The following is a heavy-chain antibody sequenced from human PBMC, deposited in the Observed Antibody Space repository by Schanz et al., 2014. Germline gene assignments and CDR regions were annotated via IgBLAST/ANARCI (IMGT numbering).Heavy chain of an antibody. D-gene: IGHD6-13*01. V-gene: IGHV1-18*04. Sequence: QVLLVQSGAEVKKPGASVKVSCKASGYTFTSYGISWVRQAPGQGPEWMGWISDYNADTKYAQKVQGRVTMTTDTSTSTAYMELRSLGSDDTAVYYCAGATYSSSWYGGSEYFQHWGQGTLVTVSS. CDR3: AGATYSSSWYGGSEYFQH. J-gene: IGHJ1*01. CDR2: ISDYNADT. CDR1: GYTFTSYG.